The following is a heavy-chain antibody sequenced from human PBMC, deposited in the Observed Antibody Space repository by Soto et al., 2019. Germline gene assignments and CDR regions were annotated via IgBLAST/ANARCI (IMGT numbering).Heavy chain of an antibody. CDR1: GFTFSSYA. V-gene: IGHV3-23*01. Sequence: GGPLRLSCAASGFTFSSYAMSWVRQAPGKGLEWVSAISGSGGSTFYADSVKGRFTISRDNSKNTLYLQMNSLRAEDTAVYYCAKDSQRWLQEFDYWGQGTLVTVSS. CDR3: AKDSQRWLQEFDY. J-gene: IGHJ4*02. CDR2: ISGSGGST. D-gene: IGHD5-12*01.